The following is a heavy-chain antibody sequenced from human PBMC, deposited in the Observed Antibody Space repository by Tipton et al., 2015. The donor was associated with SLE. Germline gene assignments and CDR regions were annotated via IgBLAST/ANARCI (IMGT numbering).Heavy chain of an antibody. CDR1: GFTFSRYV. V-gene: IGHV3-30*04. Sequence: SLRLSCAASGFTFSRYVMHWVRQAPGKGLEWVAVISYDGDNTYYADSVKGRFTISRDNSKSTLYLQMSSLRAEDTAVYYCATYDYIWGSYRHPDYWGQGTLVTVSS. CDR2: ISYDGDNT. J-gene: IGHJ4*02. D-gene: IGHD3-16*02. CDR3: ATYDYIWGSYRHPDY.